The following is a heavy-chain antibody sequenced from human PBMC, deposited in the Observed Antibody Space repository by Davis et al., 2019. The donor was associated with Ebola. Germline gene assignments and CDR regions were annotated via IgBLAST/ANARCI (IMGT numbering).Heavy chain of an antibody. V-gene: IGHV3-48*04. Sequence: GESLKISCAASGFTFSTYSMNWVRQAPGKGLEWVSYISSSGSTIYYADSVKGRFTISRDNAKNSLYLQMNSLRAEDTAVYYCARCIAASNWFDPWGQGTLVTVSS. CDR2: ISSSGSTI. CDR3: ARCIAASNWFDP. CDR1: GFTFSTYS. J-gene: IGHJ5*02. D-gene: IGHD6-13*01.